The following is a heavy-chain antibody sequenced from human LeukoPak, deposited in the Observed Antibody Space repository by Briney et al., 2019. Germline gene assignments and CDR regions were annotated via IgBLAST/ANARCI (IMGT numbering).Heavy chain of an antibody. Sequence: GGSLRLSCAASGFTFSSYAMSWVRQAPGKGLECVSFLYTGGDTYYADSVKGRFTISRDNSKNTLYLQMNSLRAEDTAVYYCARGPGSRGIFDYWGQGTLVTVSS. V-gene: IGHV3-23*03. J-gene: IGHJ4*02. CDR3: ARGPGSRGIFDY. D-gene: IGHD3-10*01. CDR2: LYTGGDT. CDR1: GFTFSSYA.